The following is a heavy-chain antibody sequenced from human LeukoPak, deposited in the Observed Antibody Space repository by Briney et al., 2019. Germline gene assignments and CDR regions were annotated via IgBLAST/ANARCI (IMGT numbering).Heavy chain of an antibody. CDR2: IYIGGIT. CDR1: GFTVSSND. V-gene: IGHV3-53*01. Sequence: PGGSLRLSCAASGFTVSSNDMSWVRPAPGKGLEWVSIIYIGGITYYADSVKGRFTISRDSSKNTLYLQMNSLRAEDTAVYYCARDLSNGFDYWGQGTLVTVSS. CDR3: ARDLSNGFDY. J-gene: IGHJ4*02. D-gene: IGHD6-25*01.